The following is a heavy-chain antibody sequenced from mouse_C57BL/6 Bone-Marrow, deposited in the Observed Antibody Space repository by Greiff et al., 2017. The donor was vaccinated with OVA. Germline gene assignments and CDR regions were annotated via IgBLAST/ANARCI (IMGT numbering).Heavy chain of an antibody. Sequence: QVQLQQPGAELVKPGASVKLSCKASGYTFTSYWMQWVKQRPGQGLEWIGEIDPSDSYNNYNQKFKGKATLTVDTSSSTAYMQLSSLTSEDSAVYYCARDGSSYERVTNAMDYWGQGTSVTVSS. CDR1: GYTFTSYW. CDR3: ARDGSSYERVTNAMDY. J-gene: IGHJ4*01. V-gene: IGHV1-50*01. CDR2: IDPSDSYN. D-gene: IGHD1-1*01.